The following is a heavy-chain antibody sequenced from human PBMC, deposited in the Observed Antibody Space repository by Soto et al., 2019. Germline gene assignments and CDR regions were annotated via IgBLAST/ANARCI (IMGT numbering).Heavy chain of an antibody. Sequence: PGGSLRLSCAASGFTFSSYSMSWVRQAPGKGLEWVSAISGSGGSTYYADSVKGRFTISRDNSKNTLYLQMNSLRAEDTAVYYCAKAVHYYDSSGYYYWDRYYYYGMDVWGQGTTVTVSS. D-gene: IGHD3-22*01. V-gene: IGHV3-23*01. J-gene: IGHJ6*02. CDR3: AKAVHYYDSSGYYYWDRYYYYGMDV. CDR1: GFTFSSYS. CDR2: ISGSGGST.